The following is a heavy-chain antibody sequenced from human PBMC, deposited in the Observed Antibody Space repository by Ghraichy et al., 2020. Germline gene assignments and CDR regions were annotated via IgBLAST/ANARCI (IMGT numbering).Heavy chain of an antibody. J-gene: IGHJ5*02. D-gene: IGHD6-19*01. CDR3: ARHASAWGGGGWFDP. Sequence: SETLSLTCTVSGGSISRYYWSWIRQPPGKALEWIGYIFYSGGTNYSPSLKSRVTISVDTSKNQFSLKLSSVTAADTALYYCARHASAWGGGGWFDPWGQGPWSPSPQ. CDR2: IFYSGGT. V-gene: IGHV4-59*08. CDR1: GGSISRYY.